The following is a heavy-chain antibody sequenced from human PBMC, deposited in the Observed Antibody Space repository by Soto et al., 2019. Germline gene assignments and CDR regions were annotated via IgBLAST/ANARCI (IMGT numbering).Heavy chain of an antibody. D-gene: IGHD6-6*01. CDR1: GFTFSSYG. J-gene: IGHJ4*02. CDR3: AKPKGGIAARGGGGYYFDY. V-gene: IGHV3-30*18. CDR2: ISYDGSNK. Sequence: QVQLVESGGGVVQPGRSLRLSCAASGFTFSSYGMHWVRQAPGKGLEWVAVISYDGSNKYYADSVKGRFTISRDNSKNPLFLQMNSRRAEDTAVFYCAKPKGGIAARGGGGYYFDYWGQGTLVTVSS.